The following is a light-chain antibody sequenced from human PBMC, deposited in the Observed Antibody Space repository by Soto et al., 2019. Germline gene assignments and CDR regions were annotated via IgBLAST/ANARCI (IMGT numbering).Light chain of an antibody. Sequence: EIVWTQSPDTLYLSPGEGATLSCRASQRVNSSYLAWYQQKPGQAPRLLISGASDRATGVPARVSGSGSGTDFTLPISRLEPEDFAVYYCQQYVNSPVTFGQGTKLQIK. CDR3: QQYVNSPVT. CDR2: GAS. CDR1: QRVNSSY. J-gene: IGKJ2*01. V-gene: IGKV3-20*01.